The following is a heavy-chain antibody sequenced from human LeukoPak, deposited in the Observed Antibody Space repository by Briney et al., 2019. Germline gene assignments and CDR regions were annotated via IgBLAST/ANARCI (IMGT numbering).Heavy chain of an antibody. V-gene: IGHV1-18*01. CDR1: GYTFTIYG. Sequence: VASVKVSCKASGYTFTIYGISWVRQAPGQGLEWMGWISAYNGNTNYAQKLQGRVTMTTDTSTSTAYMELRSLRSDDTAVYYCARAASPVGATAYWGQGTLVTVSS. J-gene: IGHJ4*02. CDR2: ISAYNGNT. D-gene: IGHD1-26*01. CDR3: ARAASPVGATAY.